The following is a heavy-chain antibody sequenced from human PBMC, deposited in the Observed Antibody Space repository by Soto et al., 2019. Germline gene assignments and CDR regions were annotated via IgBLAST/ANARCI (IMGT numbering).Heavy chain of an antibody. CDR1: GASISSRENY. Sequence: PSETLSLTCTVSGASISSRENYWSWIRQPPGKDLEWIGYISYTGSTHYNPSVRSRVIISMDTSKNQFSLKLKSVTAADTAVYYCDRNSIQFLFDPWDQGTRVTVAS. CDR2: ISYTGST. D-gene: IGHD3-3*01. V-gene: IGHV4-30-4*01. CDR3: DRNSIQFLFDP. J-gene: IGHJ5*02.